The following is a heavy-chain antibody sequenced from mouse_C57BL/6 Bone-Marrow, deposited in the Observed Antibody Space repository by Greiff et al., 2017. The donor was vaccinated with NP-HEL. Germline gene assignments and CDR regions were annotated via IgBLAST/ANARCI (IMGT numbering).Heavy chain of an antibody. J-gene: IGHJ1*03. D-gene: IGHD1-1*01. CDR3: ARYPITTVVATNWYFDV. Sequence: VQLQQPGAELVKPGASVKLSCKASGYTFTSYWMHWVKQRPGRGLEWIGRIDPNSGGTKYNEKFKSKATLTVDKPSSTAYMQLSSLTSEDSAVYYCARYPITTVVATNWYFDVWGTGTTVTVSS. CDR2: IDPNSGGT. V-gene: IGHV1-72*01. CDR1: GYTFTSYW.